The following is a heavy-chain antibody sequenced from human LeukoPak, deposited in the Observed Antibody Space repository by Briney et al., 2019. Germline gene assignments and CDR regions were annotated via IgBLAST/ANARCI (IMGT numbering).Heavy chain of an antibody. V-gene: IGHV4-59*01. D-gene: IGHD1-1*01. CDR2: IYYTGST. CDR1: GGSISSLY. J-gene: IGHJ6*02. Sequence: SETLSLTCSVSGGSISSLYWSWIRQPPGKGLEWIGYIYYTGSTNYNPSLKSRVTISVDTSKNQFSLKLSSVTAADTAVYYCARAQLNLLVDFGMDVWGQGTTVTVSS. CDR3: ARAQLNLLVDFGMDV.